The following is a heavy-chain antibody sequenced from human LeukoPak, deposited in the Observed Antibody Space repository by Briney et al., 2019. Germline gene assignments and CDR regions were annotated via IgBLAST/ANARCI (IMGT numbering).Heavy chain of an antibody. D-gene: IGHD6-13*01. V-gene: IGHV1-8*01. CDR1: GYTFTNYD. J-gene: IGHJ5*02. Sequence: ASVKVSCKASGYTFTNYDINWVRQATGQGLVWMGWMNPNSGNTGYAQKFQGRVTMTRNTSISTAYMELSSLRSEDTAVYYCARGRWGAAVGSWFDPWGQGTLVTVSS. CDR3: ARGRWGAAVGSWFDP. CDR2: MNPNSGNT.